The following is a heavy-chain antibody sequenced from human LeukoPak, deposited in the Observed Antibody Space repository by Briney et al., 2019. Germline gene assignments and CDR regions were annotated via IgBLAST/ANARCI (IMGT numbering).Heavy chain of an antibody. J-gene: IGHJ4*02. CDR3: ARANYDGSDY. D-gene: IGHD3-22*01. CDR1: GGSISSYY. CDR2: IYTSGTT. Sequence: SETLSLTCTVSGGSISSYYWSWIRKPAGKGLEWIGRIYTSGTTNYNPSLKSRVTMSVDTSKNQFSLKMRSVTAADTGVYYCARANYDGSDYWGQGTLVTVSS. V-gene: IGHV4-4*07.